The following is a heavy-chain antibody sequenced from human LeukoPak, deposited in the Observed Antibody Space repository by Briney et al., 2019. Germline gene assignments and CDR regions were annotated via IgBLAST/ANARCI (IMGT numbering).Heavy chain of an antibody. J-gene: IGHJ4*02. CDR3: ARDAYCGGDCYSEGSYFDY. D-gene: IGHD2-21*02. CDR2: IKQDGSEK. Sequence: GGSLRLSCAASGFTFSSYWMSWVRQAPGKGLEWVANIKQDGSEKYYVDSVKGRFTISRDNAKNSLYLQMNSLRAEDTAVYYCARDAYCGGDCYSEGSYFDYWGQGTLVTVSS. V-gene: IGHV3-7*01. CDR1: GFTFSSYW.